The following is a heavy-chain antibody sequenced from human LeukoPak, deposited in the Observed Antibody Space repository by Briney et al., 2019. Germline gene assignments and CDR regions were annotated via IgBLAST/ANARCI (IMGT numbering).Heavy chain of an antibody. CDR1: GGSISSSSYY. Sequence: SETLSLTCTVSGGSISSSSYYCGWIRQPPGKGLEWIGSIYYSGSTYYNPSLKSRVTISVDTSKNQFSLKLSSVTAADTAVYYCARTRAMSHPTFDYWGQGTLVTVSS. V-gene: IGHV4-39*01. D-gene: IGHD5-18*01. CDR3: ARTRAMSHPTFDY. J-gene: IGHJ4*02. CDR2: IYYSGST.